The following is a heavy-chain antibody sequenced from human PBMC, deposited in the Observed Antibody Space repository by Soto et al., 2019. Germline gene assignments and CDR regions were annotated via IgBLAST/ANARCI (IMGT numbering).Heavy chain of an antibody. D-gene: IGHD1-26*01. V-gene: IGHV3-33*01. CDR2: IWYDGSNK. CDR1: GFTFSSYG. CDR3: ARDSGSYSEYFQH. Sequence: QVQLVESGGGVVQPGRSLRLSCAASGFTFSSYGMHWVRQAPGKGLEWVAVIWYDGSNKYYADSVKGRFTISRDNSKNTLYLQMNSLRAEDTAVYYCARDSGSYSEYFQHWGQGTLVTVSS. J-gene: IGHJ1*01.